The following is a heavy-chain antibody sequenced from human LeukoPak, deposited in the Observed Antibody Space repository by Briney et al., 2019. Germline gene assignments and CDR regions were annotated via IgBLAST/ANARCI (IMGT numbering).Heavy chain of an antibody. J-gene: IGHJ2*01. V-gene: IGHV3-74*01. CDR1: GFTVSSYW. CDR3: ARASPIDSGSYSSYWYFDF. CDR2: INSDGSST. D-gene: IGHD1-26*01. Sequence: GGSLRLSCAASGFTVSSYWMHWVRQAPGKGLVWVSRINSDGSSTNYADSMKGRFTISRDNAKNTLYLQMSSLRAEDTALYYCARASPIDSGSYSSYWYFDFWGRGTLVTVSS.